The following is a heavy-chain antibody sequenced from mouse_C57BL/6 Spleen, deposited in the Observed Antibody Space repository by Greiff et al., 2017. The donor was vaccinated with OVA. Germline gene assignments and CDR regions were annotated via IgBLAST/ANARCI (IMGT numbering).Heavy chain of an antibody. V-gene: IGHV1-42*01. CDR2: INPSTGGT. J-gene: IGHJ4*01. CDR3: ARDYGSSYLYYAMDY. Sequence: EVQLQQSGPELVKPGASVKISCKASGYSFTGYYMNWVKQSPEKSLEWIGEINPSTGGTTYNQKFKAKATLTVDKSSSTAYMQLKSLTSEDSAVYYCARDYGSSYLYYAMDYWGQGTSVTVSS. D-gene: IGHD1-1*01. CDR1: GYSFTGYY.